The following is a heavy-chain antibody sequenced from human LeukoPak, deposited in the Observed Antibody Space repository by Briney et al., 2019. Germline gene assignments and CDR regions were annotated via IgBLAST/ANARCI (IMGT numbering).Heavy chain of an antibody. CDR2: ISYDGSNK. Sequence: PGRSLRLSCAASGFTFSSYAMHWVRQAPGKGLEWVAVISYDGSNKYYADSVKGRFTISRDNSKNTVYLQMNSLRVEDTAVYYCAKDSGDNGGNTGVYDYWGQGTLVTVSS. CDR1: GFTFSSYA. CDR3: AKDSGDNGGNTGVYDY. J-gene: IGHJ4*02. V-gene: IGHV3-30*04. D-gene: IGHD4/OR15-4a*01.